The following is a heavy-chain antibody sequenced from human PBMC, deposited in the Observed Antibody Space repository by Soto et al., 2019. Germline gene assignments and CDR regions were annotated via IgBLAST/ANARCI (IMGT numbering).Heavy chain of an antibody. CDR1: GFTFSSYG. CDR2: IWYDGSNK. Sequence: GGSLRLSCAASGFTFSSYGMHWVRQAPGKGLEWVAVIWYDGSNKYYADSVKGRFTISRDNSKNTLYLQMNSLRAEDTAVYYCARDRSRTEYYYYWGMDVWGKGTPVTVSS. CDR3: ARDRSRTEYYYYWGMDV. V-gene: IGHV3-33*01. D-gene: IGHD6-13*01. J-gene: IGHJ6*04.